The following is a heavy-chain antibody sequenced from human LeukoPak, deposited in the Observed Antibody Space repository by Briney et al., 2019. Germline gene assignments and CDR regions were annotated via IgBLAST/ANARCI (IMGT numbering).Heavy chain of an antibody. V-gene: IGHV4-4*07. CDR2: IYTSGST. CDR3: ARWDYDILTGYYSADY. J-gene: IGHJ4*02. D-gene: IGHD3-9*01. Sequence: SETLSLTCTVSGGSISSYYWSWIRQPAGKGLEWIGRIYTSGSTNYNPSLKSRVTMSVDTSKNQFSLKLSSVTAADTAVYYCARWDYDILTGYYSADYWGQGTLVTVSS. CDR1: GGSISSYY.